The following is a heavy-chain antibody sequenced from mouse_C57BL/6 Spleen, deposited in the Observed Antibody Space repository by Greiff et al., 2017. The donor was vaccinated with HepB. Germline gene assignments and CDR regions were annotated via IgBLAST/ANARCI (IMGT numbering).Heavy chain of an antibody. J-gene: IGHJ1*03. Sequence: EVHLVESGGGLVKPGGSLKLSCAASGFTFSDYGMHWVRQAPEKGLEWVANISSGSSTIYYADTVKGRFTISRDNAKNTLFLQMTSLRSEDTAMYYCANGYSWYFDVWGTGTTVTVSS. CDR1: GFTFSDYG. CDR3: ANGYSWYFDV. CDR2: ISSGSSTI. D-gene: IGHD2-3*01. V-gene: IGHV5-17*01.